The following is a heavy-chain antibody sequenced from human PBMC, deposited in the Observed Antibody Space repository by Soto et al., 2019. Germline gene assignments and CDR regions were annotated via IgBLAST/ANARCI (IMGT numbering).Heavy chain of an antibody. CDR2: ISSSTIYI. D-gene: IGHD3-10*01. V-gene: IGHV3-21*01. CDR1: GFTFSSYS. Sequence: EVQLVESGGGLVKPGGSLRLSCAASGFTFSSYSMNWVRQAPGKGLEWVSSISSSTIYIYYADSVKGRFTISRDNAKNSLYLKMNSLRAEDTAVYSCARDSSGGWFDPWGQGTLVTVSS. CDR3: ARDSSGGWFDP. J-gene: IGHJ5*02.